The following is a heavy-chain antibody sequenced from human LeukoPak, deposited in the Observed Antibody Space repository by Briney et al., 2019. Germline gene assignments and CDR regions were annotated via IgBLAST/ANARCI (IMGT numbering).Heavy chain of an antibody. Sequence: GGSLRLSCAASGFTFSSYSMNWVRQAPGKGLEWVSYISSSSSTIYHADSVKGRFTISRDNAKNSLYLQMNSLRAEDTAVYYCARMPLPYYYYYYMDVWGKGTTVTASS. V-gene: IGHV3-48*01. CDR1: GFTFSSYS. CDR3: ARMPLPYYYYYYMDV. J-gene: IGHJ6*03. D-gene: IGHD2-2*01. CDR2: ISSSSSTI.